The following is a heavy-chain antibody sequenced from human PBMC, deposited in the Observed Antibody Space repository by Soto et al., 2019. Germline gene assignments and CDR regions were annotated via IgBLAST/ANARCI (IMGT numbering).Heavy chain of an antibody. CDR2: INPSDGTT. J-gene: IGHJ6*03. CDR3: ARDAGVWDIVVVPAAADYMDV. V-gene: IGHV1-46*01. D-gene: IGHD2-2*01. CDR1: GFTFTSYY. Sequence: ASVKVSCKASGFTFTSYYMHWVRQAPGQGLEWMGIINPSDGTTTYAQNFQGRVTMTRDTSTSTAYMELRSLRSDDTAVYYCARDAGVWDIVVVPAAADYMDVWGKGTTVTVSS.